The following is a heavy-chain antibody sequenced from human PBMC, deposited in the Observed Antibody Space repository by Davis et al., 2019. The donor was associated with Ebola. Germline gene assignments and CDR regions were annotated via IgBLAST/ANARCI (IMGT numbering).Heavy chain of an antibody. D-gene: IGHD1-26*01. Sequence: PGGSLRLSCAASGFTFDDYAMHWVRQAPGKGLEWVSGISWNSGSIGYADSVKGRFTISRDNAKNSLYLQMNSLRGEDTAVYYCARVNGIVGHTTEYYYYYYMDVWGKGTTVTVSS. J-gene: IGHJ6*03. V-gene: IGHV3-9*01. CDR2: ISWNSGSI. CDR3: ARVNGIVGHTTEYYYYYYMDV. CDR1: GFTFDDYA.